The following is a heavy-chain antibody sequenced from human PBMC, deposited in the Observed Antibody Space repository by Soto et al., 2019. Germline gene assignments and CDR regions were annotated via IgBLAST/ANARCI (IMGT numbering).Heavy chain of an antibody. V-gene: IGHV3-66*01. CDR2: IYSGGST. D-gene: IGHD2-21*01. Sequence: EVQLVESGGGLVQPGGSLRLSCAASGFTVSSNYMSWVRQAPGKGLEWVSVIYSGGSTYYADSVKGRFTISRDNSKNTLYLQMNSLRAEDTAVYYCARYIVVVDAFDIRGQGTMVTVSS. CDR1: GFTVSSNY. CDR3: ARYIVVVDAFDI. J-gene: IGHJ3*02.